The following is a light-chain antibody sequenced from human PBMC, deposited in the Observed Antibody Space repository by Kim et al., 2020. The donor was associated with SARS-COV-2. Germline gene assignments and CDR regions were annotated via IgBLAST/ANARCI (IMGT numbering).Light chain of an antibody. J-gene: IGKJ1*01. CDR2: DTS. Sequence: AAVGDTVPIPCRASQSISSWFAWYQQKPGKAPKLVLYDTSVLESGVPSRFSGSGSGTEFTLTISRLQPDDFATYYCQRYTTYSGTFGQGTKVDIK. CDR1: QSISSW. CDR3: QRYTTYSGT. V-gene: IGKV1-5*01.